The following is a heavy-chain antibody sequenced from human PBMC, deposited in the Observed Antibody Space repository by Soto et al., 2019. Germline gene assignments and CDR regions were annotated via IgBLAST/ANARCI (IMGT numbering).Heavy chain of an antibody. V-gene: IGHV1-69*12. D-gene: IGHD3-22*01. CDR2: IIPIFGTA. J-gene: IGHJ2*01. Sequence: QVQLVQSGAEVKKPGSSVKVSCKASGGTFSSYAISWVRQAPGQGLEWMGGIIPIFGTANYAQKFQGRVTITADESTSTVYMELSSLRSEDTAVYYCARTTLYYDSSGPWAYWYFDLWGRGTLVTVSS. CDR1: GGTFSSYA. CDR3: ARTTLYYDSSGPWAYWYFDL.